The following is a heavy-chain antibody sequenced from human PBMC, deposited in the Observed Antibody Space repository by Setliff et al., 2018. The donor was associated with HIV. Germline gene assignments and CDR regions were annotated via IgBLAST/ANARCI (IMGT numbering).Heavy chain of an antibody. CDR3: ARIDYYYYYMDV. CDR1: GFSLSTSGVG. CDR2: IFSNDEK. V-gene: IGHV2-26*01. J-gene: IGHJ6*03. Sequence: SGPTLVNPTQTLTLTCTFSGFSLSTSGVGVGWIRQPPGKALEWLAHIFSNDEKSYSTSLKSRLTISKDTSKSQVVLSMTNMDPVDTATYYCARIDYYYYYMDVWGKGTTVTVSS.